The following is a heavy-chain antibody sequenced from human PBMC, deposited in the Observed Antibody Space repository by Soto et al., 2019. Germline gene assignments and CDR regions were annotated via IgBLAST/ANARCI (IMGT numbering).Heavy chain of an antibody. D-gene: IGHD6-13*01. CDR2: ISYDGSNK. CDR1: GFTFSSYA. Sequence: LRLSCAASGFTFSSYAMHWVRQAPGKGLEWVAVISYDGSNKYYAGSVKGRFTVSRDNSKNTLYLQMNSLRAEDTAVYYCARDGGSSWPFDYWGQGTLVTVSS. J-gene: IGHJ4*02. V-gene: IGHV3-30-3*01. CDR3: ARDGGSSWPFDY.